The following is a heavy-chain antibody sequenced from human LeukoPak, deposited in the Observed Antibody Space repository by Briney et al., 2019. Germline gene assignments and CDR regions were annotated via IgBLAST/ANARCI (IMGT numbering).Heavy chain of an antibody. D-gene: IGHD3-3*01. Sequence: GGSLRLSCAASGFTFSSFSMNWFRQAPGKGLEWVSYISSSSNTIYYADSVKGRFTISRDNANNSLYLQMNSLIAEDTAVYYCARDGFDFWSGYPTTVDYWGQGRLVTVSS. CDR2: ISSSSNTI. CDR1: GFTFSSFS. J-gene: IGHJ4*02. CDR3: ARDGFDFWSGYPTTVDY. V-gene: IGHV3-48*01.